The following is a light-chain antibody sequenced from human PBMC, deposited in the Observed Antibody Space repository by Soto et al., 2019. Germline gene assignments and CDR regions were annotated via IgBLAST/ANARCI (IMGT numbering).Light chain of an antibody. CDR3: QQSYSYPWT. CDR1: QTLTNY. V-gene: IGKV1-39*01. Sequence: DIPMNPSPSSLSASVGDRVTITCRASQTLTNYLNWYQQKPGKAAKRLIYAASTLLSGVPSRFNSHGFGTDFTLANGSLRPVYFATCFCQQSYSYPWTVGQGTKV. CDR2: AAS. J-gene: IGKJ1*01.